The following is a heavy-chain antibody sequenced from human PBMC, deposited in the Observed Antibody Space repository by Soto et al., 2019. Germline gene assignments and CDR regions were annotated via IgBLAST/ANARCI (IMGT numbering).Heavy chain of an antibody. Sequence: PVGSLRLSCAASGFTFSSYAMHWVRQAPGKGLEYVSAISSNGGSTYYANSVKGRFTISRDNSKNTLYLQMNSLRAEDTAVYYCAKDHHYYDSSGSYWYFDLWGRGTLVTVSS. J-gene: IGHJ2*01. D-gene: IGHD3-22*01. CDR1: GFTFSSYA. CDR3: AKDHHYYDSSGSYWYFDL. CDR2: ISSNGGST. V-gene: IGHV3-64*01.